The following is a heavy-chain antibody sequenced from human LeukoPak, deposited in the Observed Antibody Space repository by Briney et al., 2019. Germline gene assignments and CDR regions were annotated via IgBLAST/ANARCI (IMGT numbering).Heavy chain of an antibody. CDR2: ISWNSGSI. Sequence: GGSMTLSCAASGFTAADYSMHWVRQAAGEGLEWVSGISWNSGSIGYADSVKGRFVISRDNAKNSLYLQRNSLRAEDTALYYWAKAALWSIASRAFDIWGQGTMVTVS. CDR3: AKAALWSIASRAFDI. J-gene: IGHJ3*02. CDR1: GFTAADYS. V-gene: IGHV3-9*02. D-gene: IGHD6-6*01.